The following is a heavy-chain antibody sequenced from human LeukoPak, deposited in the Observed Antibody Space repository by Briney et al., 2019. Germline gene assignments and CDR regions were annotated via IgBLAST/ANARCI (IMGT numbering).Heavy chain of an antibody. Sequence: GGSLRLSCAASGFTFSSYEMNWVRQAPGKGLEWVSYISSSGSTIYYADSVKGRFTISRDNAKNSLYLQMNSLRAEDTAVYYCARDGASSRYCSGGSCPYYYYGMDVWGQGTTVTVSS. CDR2: ISSSGSTI. J-gene: IGHJ6*02. CDR1: GFTFSSYE. CDR3: ARDGASSRYCSGGSCPYYYYGMDV. V-gene: IGHV3-48*03. D-gene: IGHD2-15*01.